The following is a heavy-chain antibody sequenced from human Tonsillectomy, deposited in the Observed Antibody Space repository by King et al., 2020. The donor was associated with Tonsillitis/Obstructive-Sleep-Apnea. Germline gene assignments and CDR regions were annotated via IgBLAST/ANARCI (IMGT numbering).Heavy chain of an antibody. CDR1: GGSISSYY. CDR2: IYYSGST. J-gene: IGHJ6*02. CDR3: ARDRGSSSVEYYYGMDV. Sequence: VQLQESGPGLVKPSETLSLTCTVSGGSISSYYWSWIRQPPGKGLEWIGYIYYSGSTNYNPSLKSRVTISVDTSKNQFSLKLSTVTAAGTAVYYWARDRGSSSVEYYYGMDVWGQGTTVTVSS. D-gene: IGHD6-6*01. V-gene: IGHV4-59*01.